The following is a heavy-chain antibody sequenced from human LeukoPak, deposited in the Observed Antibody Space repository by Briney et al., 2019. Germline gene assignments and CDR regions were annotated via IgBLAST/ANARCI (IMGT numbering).Heavy chain of an antibody. J-gene: IGHJ4*02. V-gene: IGHV3-23*01. CDR1: GFTFSSYA. Sequence: GGSLRLSCAASGFTFSSYAMSWVRQAPGKGLEWVSAISGSGGSTYYADSVKGRFTISRDNSKNTLYLQMNSLRAEYTAVYYCAKDGVYSSSWYDFDYWGQGTLVTVSS. D-gene: IGHD6-13*01. CDR2: ISGSGGST. CDR3: AKDGVYSSSWYDFDY.